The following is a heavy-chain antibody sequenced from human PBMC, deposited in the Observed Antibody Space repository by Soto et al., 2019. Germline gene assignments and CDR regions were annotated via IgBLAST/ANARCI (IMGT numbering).Heavy chain of an antibody. V-gene: IGHV5-51*01. CDR1: GNDVGMYL. CDR3: ARHRRAIVATTDPIDI. Sequence: RWEAPKSSCQVSGNDVGMYLIAWVRQTPGRGLEWVGFIYPGDSETRYSPSFEGHVTISADTSSNTAYLQGRGLKASDTATYYCARHRRAIVATTDPIDIWGQGTKVTVSS. CDR2: IYPGDSET. J-gene: IGHJ3*02. D-gene: IGHD1-26*01.